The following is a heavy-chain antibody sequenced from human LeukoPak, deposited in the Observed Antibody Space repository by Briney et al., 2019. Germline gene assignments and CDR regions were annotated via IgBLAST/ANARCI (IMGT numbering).Heavy chain of an antibody. V-gene: IGHV1-24*01. CDR3: ATVHYDYVWGSYRSRYYFDY. D-gene: IGHD3-16*02. CDR2: FDPEDGET. Sequence: SLNVSCKVSGYTLTELSMHWVRQAPGKGREWMGGFDPEDGETIYAQKFQGRVTMTEDTSTDTAYMELSSLRSEDTAVYYCATVHYDYVWGSYRSRYYFDYWGQGTLVTVSS. J-gene: IGHJ4*02. CDR1: GYTLTELS.